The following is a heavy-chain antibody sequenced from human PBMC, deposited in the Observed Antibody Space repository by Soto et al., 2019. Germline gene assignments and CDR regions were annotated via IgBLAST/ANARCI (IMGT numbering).Heavy chain of an antibody. D-gene: IGHD3-22*01. CDR2: ISYDGSNK. V-gene: IGHV3-30-3*01. CDR3: ARDRSTMIVVVITTSIFDY. Sequence: QVQLVESGGGVVQPGRSLRLSCAASGFTFSSYAMHWVRQAPGKGLEWVAVISYDGSNKYYADSVKGRFTISRDNSKNTLYLQMNSLRAEDTAVYYCARDRSTMIVVVITTSIFDYWGQGTLVTVSS. CDR1: GFTFSSYA. J-gene: IGHJ4*02.